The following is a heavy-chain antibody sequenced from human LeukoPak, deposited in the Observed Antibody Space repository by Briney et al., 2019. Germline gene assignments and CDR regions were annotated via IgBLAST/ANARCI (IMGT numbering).Heavy chain of an antibody. Sequence: GSLRLSCAASGFTFSIFAMNWVRQPPGKGLEWIGEINHSGSTNYNPSLKSRVTISVDTSKNQFSLKLSSVTAADTAVYYCARDRYGMDVWGQGTTVTVSS. CDR1: GFTFSIFA. CDR2: INHSGST. V-gene: IGHV4-34*01. J-gene: IGHJ6*02. CDR3: ARDRYGMDV.